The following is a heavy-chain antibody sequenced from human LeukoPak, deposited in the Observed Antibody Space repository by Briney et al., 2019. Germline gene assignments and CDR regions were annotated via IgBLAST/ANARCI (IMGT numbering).Heavy chain of an antibody. Sequence: PGGSLRLSCAASGFTFSTYAMSWVRQAPGKGLEWVSGISGSGDTTYYADSVKGRFTISRDSSKNTLYLQMNGLRTEDTAVYFCARSYPTGSHYSAYYWGQGTLATVSS. CDR1: GFTFSTYA. CDR2: ISGSGDTT. J-gene: IGHJ4*02. D-gene: IGHD1-26*01. CDR3: ARSYPTGSHYSAYY. V-gene: IGHV3-23*01.